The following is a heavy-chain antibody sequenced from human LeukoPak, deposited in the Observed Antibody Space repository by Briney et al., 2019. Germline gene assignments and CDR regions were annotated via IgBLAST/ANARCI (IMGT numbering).Heavy chain of an antibody. V-gene: IGHV4-34*01. D-gene: IGHD4-17*01. CDR1: GGSFSGYY. CDR3: ARGSGGNGDSPWKWFDP. CDR2: NNHSGST. Sequence: PSETLSLTCAVYGGSFSGYYWSWIRQPPGKGLEWIGENNHSGSTNYNPSLKSRVTISVDTSKNQFSLKLSSVTAADTAVYYCARGSGGNGDSPWKWFDPWGQGTLVTVSS. J-gene: IGHJ5*02.